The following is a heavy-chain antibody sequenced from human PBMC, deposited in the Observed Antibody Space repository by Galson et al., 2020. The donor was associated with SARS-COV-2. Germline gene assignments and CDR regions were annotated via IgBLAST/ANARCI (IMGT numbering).Heavy chain of an antibody. Sequence: GESLKISCAASGFTFSSYALSWVRQAPGKGLEWVSDISGSGGSTYYADSVKGRFTISRDNSKNTLYLQMNSLRAEDTAVYYCARRLYYYDSSGTFDYWGQGTLVTVSS. D-gene: IGHD3-22*01. CDR1: GFTFSSYA. J-gene: IGHJ4*02. V-gene: IGHV3-23*01. CDR2: ISGSGGST. CDR3: ARRLYYYDSSGTFDY.